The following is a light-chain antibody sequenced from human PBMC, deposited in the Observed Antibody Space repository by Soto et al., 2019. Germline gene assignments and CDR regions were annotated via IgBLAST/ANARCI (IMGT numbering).Light chain of an antibody. V-gene: IGKV3-15*01. Sequence: EIVMTQSPATLSVSPGETATLSCRASQSVGSAVAWYQHKPGQAPRLLSVGASIRATGVPSRFSGGGSGTEFTLTISSPQSEDFAVYSCQQNKNWPPLTFGGGTTVEVK. CDR1: QSVGSA. J-gene: IGKJ4*01. CDR2: GAS. CDR3: QQNKNWPPLT.